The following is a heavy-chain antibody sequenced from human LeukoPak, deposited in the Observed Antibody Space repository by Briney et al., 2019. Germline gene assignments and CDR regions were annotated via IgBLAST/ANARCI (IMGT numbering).Heavy chain of an antibody. CDR2: INSDGSST. CDR3: ARDPATANFDY. J-gene: IGHJ4*02. Sequence: GGSLRLSCAASGFTFSSYWMHWVRQAPGKGLVWVSRINSDGSSTSYADSVKGRFTISRDNAKNTLHLQMNSLRAEDTAVYYCARDPATANFDYWGQGTLVTVSS. V-gene: IGHV3-74*01. CDR1: GFTFSSYW. D-gene: IGHD4-17*01.